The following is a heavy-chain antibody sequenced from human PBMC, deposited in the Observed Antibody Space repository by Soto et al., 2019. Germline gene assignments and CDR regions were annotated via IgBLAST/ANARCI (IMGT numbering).Heavy chain of an antibody. CDR2: IGRRGDGI. CDR3: ATHSWND. V-gene: IGHV3-23*01. Sequence: EVQLLESGGGLVQPGGSPRLSCAAFGHTFSNSDMSWVRQAPGKGLEWVSAIGRRGDGIHYADSVKGRFTISRDNSKNTLYLEMNSLRAEDTAIYYCATHSWNDWGQGALVTVSS. CDR1: GHTFSNSD. D-gene: IGHD1-1*01. J-gene: IGHJ4*02.